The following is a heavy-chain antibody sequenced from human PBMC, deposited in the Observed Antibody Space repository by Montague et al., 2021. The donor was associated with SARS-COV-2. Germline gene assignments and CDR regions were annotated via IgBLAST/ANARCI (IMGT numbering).Heavy chain of an antibody. CDR3: ARDGVLRYFDWLGDRYGMDV. J-gene: IGHJ6*02. CDR1: GGSVSSGSYY. CDR2: IYYSGST. Sequence: SKTLSLTCTVFGGSVSSGSYYWSWIRQPPGKGLEWIGYIYYSGSTNYNPSLKSRVTISVDTSKNQFSLKLSSVTAADTAVYYCARDGVLRYFDWLGDRYGMDVWGQGTTVTVSS. V-gene: IGHV4-61*01. D-gene: IGHD3-9*01.